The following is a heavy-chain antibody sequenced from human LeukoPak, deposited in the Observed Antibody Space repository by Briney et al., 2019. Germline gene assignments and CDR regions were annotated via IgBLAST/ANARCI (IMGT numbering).Heavy chain of an antibody. CDR1: GGSISSSSYY. Sequence: PSETLSLTCTVSGGSISSSSYYWGWIRQPPGKGLEWIGSIYYSGTTYYNPSLKSRVTISVDTSKNQFSLKLSSVTAADTAVYYCARGVEYSSSFDAFDVWGQGTMVTVSS. V-gene: IGHV4-39*07. D-gene: IGHD6-6*01. CDR3: ARGVEYSSSFDAFDV. CDR2: IYYSGTT. J-gene: IGHJ3*01.